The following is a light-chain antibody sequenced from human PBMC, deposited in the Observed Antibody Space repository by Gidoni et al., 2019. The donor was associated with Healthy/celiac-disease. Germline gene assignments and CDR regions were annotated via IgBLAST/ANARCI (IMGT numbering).Light chain of an antibody. Sequence: IGLTQSPGTLSLSPGERATLSCRASQSVSSSYLAWYQQKPGQAPRLLIYGASSRATGIPDRFSGSGSGTDLTLTISRLEPEDFAVYYCQQYGSSPPYTFGQGTKLEIK. J-gene: IGKJ2*01. CDR2: GAS. CDR1: QSVSSSY. V-gene: IGKV3-20*01. CDR3: QQYGSSPPYT.